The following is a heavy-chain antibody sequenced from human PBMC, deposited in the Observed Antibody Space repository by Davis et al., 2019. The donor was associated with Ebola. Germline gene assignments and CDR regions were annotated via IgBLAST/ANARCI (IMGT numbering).Heavy chain of an antibody. CDR1: GYTFASYG. J-gene: IGHJ4*02. CDR3: ARGGDSSGWYVLDY. Sequence: ASVKVSCKTYGYTFASYGINWVRQAPGQGLEWMGWITAYNGYTKYAQNFEGRVTMTTDTSTSTAYMELSSLRSEDTAVYYCARGGDSSGWYVLDYWGQGTLVTVSS. CDR2: ITAYNGYT. V-gene: IGHV1-18*01. D-gene: IGHD6-19*01.